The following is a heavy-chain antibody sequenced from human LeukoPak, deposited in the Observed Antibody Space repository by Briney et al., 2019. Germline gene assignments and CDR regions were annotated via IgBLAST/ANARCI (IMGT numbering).Heavy chain of an antibody. CDR1: GFTFSSYW. J-gene: IGHJ6*03. CDR3: AREGFYSYYYYMDV. Sequence: GGSLRLSCAASGFTFSSYWMSWVRQAPGKGLVWVANIKQDGSEKYYVDSVKGRFTISRDNAKNSLYLQMNSLRAEDTAVYYCAREGFYSYYYYMDVWGKGTTVTVSS. D-gene: IGHD2-15*01. V-gene: IGHV3-7*01. CDR2: IKQDGSEK.